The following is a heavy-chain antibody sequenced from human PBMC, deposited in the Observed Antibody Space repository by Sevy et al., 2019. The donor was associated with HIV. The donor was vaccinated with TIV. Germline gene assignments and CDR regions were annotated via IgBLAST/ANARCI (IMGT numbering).Heavy chain of an antibody. CDR3: ARGTITYRGYSYGSDPIIDY. J-gene: IGHJ4*02. V-gene: IGHV3-33*01. CDR2: IWYDGSNK. D-gene: IGHD5-18*01. CDR1: GFTFSSYG. Sequence: GGSLRLSCAASGFTFSSYGMHWVRQAPGKGLEWVAVIWYDGSNKYYADSVKGRFTISRDNSENTLYLQMNSLRAEDTAVYYCARGTITYRGYSYGSDPIIDYWGQGTLVTVSS.